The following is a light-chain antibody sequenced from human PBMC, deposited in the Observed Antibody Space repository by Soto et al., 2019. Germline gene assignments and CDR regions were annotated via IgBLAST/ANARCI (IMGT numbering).Light chain of an antibody. Sequence: EIVLTQSPGTLSLSPGERATLSCRASQSVSRNYLAWYQQKPGHAPRLLIYGASSRATGIPDRFSGSGSGTDFTLTISRLEPEDFVVYYCQQYGSSPPLTFGGGTKVEIK. J-gene: IGKJ4*01. CDR1: QSVSRNY. CDR2: GAS. V-gene: IGKV3-20*01. CDR3: QQYGSSPPLT.